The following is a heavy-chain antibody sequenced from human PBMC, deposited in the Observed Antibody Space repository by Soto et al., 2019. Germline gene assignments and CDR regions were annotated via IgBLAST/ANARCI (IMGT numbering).Heavy chain of an antibody. CDR1: GGPIRSYY. J-gene: IGHJ4*02. D-gene: IGHD5-12*01. V-gene: IGHV4-59*01. CDR2: IAYTGVT. Sequence: QVHLQESGPGLLKPSETLSLTCSVSGGPIRSYYLSWLRQAPGKGLEWFADIAYTGVTGYNPSLRSRVTISGDTSQNVFSLKMTSVTAADTAVYYCAREGFSGYEGLDYWGQGILVTVSS. CDR3: AREGFSGYEGLDY.